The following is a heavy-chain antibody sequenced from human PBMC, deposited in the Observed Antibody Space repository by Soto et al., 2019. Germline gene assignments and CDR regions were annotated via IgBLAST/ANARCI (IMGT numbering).Heavy chain of an antibody. CDR1: GGSISSGGYY. CDR2: IYYSGST. Sequence: SETLSLTCTVSGGSISSGGYYWSWIRQHPGKGLEWIGYIYYSGSTYYNPSLKSRVTISVDTSKNQFSLKLSSVTAADTAVYYCAREEGTYYYYGMDVWGQGTTVTGSS. V-gene: IGHV4-31*03. CDR3: AREEGTYYYYGMDV. J-gene: IGHJ6*02. D-gene: IGHD3-10*01.